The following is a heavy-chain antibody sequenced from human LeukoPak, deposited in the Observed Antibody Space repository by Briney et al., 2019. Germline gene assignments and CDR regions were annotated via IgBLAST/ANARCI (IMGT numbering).Heavy chain of an antibody. Sequence: ASVKVSCTASGYTFTSYGISWVRQAPGQGLEWMGWISAYNGNTNYAQKLQDRVTMTTDTSTTTAYMELRSLGSDDAAVYYCARAGSGSSRFFDSWGQGTLVTVSS. J-gene: IGHJ4*02. V-gene: IGHV1-18*01. CDR1: GYTFTSYG. CDR2: ISAYNGNT. CDR3: ARAGSGSSRFFDS. D-gene: IGHD1-26*01.